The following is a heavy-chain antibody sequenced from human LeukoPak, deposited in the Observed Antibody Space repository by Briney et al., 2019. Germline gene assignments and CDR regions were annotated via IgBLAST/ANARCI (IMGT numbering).Heavy chain of an antibody. D-gene: IGHD5-24*01. CDR3: ARGDRGGYNFAY. J-gene: IGHJ4*02. CDR2: IYSGGNT. Sequence: GGSLRLSCAASGLTVSTNYMSWVRQAPGKGLEWVSHIYSGGNTYYADSVKGRFTISRNNSKNTLYLQMNSLRAEDSAVYYCARGDRGGYNFAYWGQGSLVTVSS. V-gene: IGHV3-53*04. CDR1: GLTVSTNY.